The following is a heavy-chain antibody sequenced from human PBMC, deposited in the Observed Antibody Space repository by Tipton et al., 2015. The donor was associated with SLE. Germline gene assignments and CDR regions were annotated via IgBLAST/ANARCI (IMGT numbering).Heavy chain of an antibody. D-gene: IGHD2-21*01. V-gene: IGHV4-59*01. CDR3: TFAPGYYYMDV. CDR2: ISYSGST. CDR1: GGSISSYY. Sequence: TLSLTCTVSGGSISSYYWNWIRQPPGKGLEWIGYISYSGSTNYNPSLKSRVTISVDTSKNQFSLNLRSVTAADTAVYYCTFAPGYYYMDVWGKGTTVTVSS. J-gene: IGHJ6*03.